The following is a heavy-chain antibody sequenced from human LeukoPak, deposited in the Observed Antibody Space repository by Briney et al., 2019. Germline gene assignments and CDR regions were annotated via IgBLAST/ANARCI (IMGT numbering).Heavy chain of an antibody. CDR1: GGTFSSYA. CDR2: IIPILGIA. CDR3: AGLNYYDSSGKTGNVDY. J-gene: IGHJ4*02. Sequence: SVKISCKASGGTFSSYAISWVRQAPGQGLEWMGRIIPILGIANYAQKFQGRVTITADKSTSTAYMELSSLRSEDTAVYYCAGLNYYDSSGKTGNVDYWGQGTLVTVSS. D-gene: IGHD3-22*01. V-gene: IGHV1-69*04.